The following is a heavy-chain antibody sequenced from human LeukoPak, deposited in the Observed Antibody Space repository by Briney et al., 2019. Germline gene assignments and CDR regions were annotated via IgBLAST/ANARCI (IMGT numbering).Heavy chain of an antibody. D-gene: IGHD1-26*01. CDR3: TRDGGSFCDFDY. J-gene: IGHJ4*02. CDR1: GFTFSTFA. CDR2: INTDGRIT. V-gene: IGHV3-64*02. Sequence: GGSLRLPCATSGFTFSTFAMIWVRQAPGKGLEYVTVINTDGRITYYADSVKGRFTISRDNSKNTVYLQMDSLRGEDMAVYYCTRDGGSFCDFDYWGQGALVTVSS.